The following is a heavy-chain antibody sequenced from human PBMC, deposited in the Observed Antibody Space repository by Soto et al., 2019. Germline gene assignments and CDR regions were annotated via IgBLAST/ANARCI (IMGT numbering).Heavy chain of an antibody. CDR2: VNPNSANT. D-gene: IGHD3-10*01. J-gene: IGHJ5*01. V-gene: IGHV1-8*01. Sequence: QVPLVQSGAEVKKPGASVKVSCKASGYTFRSYDIHWVRQATGQGLEWMGWVNPNSANTGYAQKFQGRVTMTRDTSKSTAYLEVNSLTSEDTTIYYCARAYGAGSFDFWGQGTLVIGSS. CDR3: ARAYGAGSFDF. CDR1: GYTFRSYD.